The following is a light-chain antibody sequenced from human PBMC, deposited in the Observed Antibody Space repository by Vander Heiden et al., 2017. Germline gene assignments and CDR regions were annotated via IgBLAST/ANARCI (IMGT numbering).Light chain of an antibody. V-gene: IGKV3-15*01. CDR1: QSVSSS. CDR2: GAS. CDR3: QQYKKWPPLT. Sequence: EIVMTQSPATLSVSPGERVTLSCRASQSVSSSLAWYQQKPGQPPRLLIYGASTRATEFTLTISSRQSEDFAVYYCQQYKKWPPLTFGGGTKVEIK. J-gene: IGKJ4*01.